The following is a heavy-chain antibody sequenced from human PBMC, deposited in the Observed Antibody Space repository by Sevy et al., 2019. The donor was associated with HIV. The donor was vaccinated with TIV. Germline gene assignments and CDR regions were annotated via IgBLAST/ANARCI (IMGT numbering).Heavy chain of an antibody. J-gene: IGHJ4*02. CDR3: ARKGWDGYNIPIDY. CDR1: GFTCSSYG. V-gene: IGHV3-33*01. D-gene: IGHD5-12*01. Sequence: GGSLRLSCAASGFTCSSYGMHWVRQAPGKGLEWVAVIWYDGSNKYYADSVKGRFTISRDNSKNTLYLQMNSLRAEDTAVYYCARKGWDGYNIPIDYWGQGTLVTVSS. CDR2: IWYDGSNK.